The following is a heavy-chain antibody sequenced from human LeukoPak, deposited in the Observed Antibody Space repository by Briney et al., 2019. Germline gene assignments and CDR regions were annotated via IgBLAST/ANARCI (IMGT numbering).Heavy chain of an antibody. J-gene: IGHJ4*02. CDR1: GGSISSGDYY. D-gene: IGHD3-10*01. Sequence: PSETLSLTCTVSGGSISSGDYYWSWIRQPPGKGLEWIGYIYYSGSTYYNPSLKSRVTISVDTSKNQFSLKLNSVTAADTAVYYCARDPGSGSYPYFDYWGQGTLVTVSS. CDR2: IYYSGST. CDR3: ARDPGSGSYPYFDY. V-gene: IGHV4-30-4*08.